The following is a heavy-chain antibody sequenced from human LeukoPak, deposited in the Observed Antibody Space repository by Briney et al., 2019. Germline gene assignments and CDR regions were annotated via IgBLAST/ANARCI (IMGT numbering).Heavy chain of an antibody. CDR1: GGSVSTYY. D-gene: IGHD2/OR15-2a*01. J-gene: IGHJ4*02. V-gene: IGHV4-4*07. CDR3: ANSISMDFEY. Sequence: PSETLSLTCTVSGGSVSTYYWNWIRQPAGRGLEWIGRIYNSGSTDYNPSLESRVTISVDRSKNQFSLKLTSVTAADTAVYYCANSISMDFEYWGQGTLVTVSS. CDR2: IYNSGST.